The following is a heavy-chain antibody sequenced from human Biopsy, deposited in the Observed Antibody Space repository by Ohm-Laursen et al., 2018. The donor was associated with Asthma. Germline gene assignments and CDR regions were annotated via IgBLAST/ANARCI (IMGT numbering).Heavy chain of an antibody. V-gene: IGHV3-11*01. J-gene: IGHJ4*02. CDR1: GFTLSDYY. CDR3: ARLAYYDRSGTHYFDH. D-gene: IGHD3-22*01. CDR2: IDKSSNSI. Sequence: SLRLSCAAPGFTLSDYYMTWIRQAPGKGLDWVSYIDKSSNSIYYGDSMKGRFTISRDNAKNLLYLQMNSLRADDTAVYFCARLAYYDRSGTHYFDHWGQGNLVTVSS.